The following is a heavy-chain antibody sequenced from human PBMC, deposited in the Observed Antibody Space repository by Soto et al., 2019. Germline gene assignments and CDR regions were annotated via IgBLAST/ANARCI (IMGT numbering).Heavy chain of an antibody. D-gene: IGHD3-22*01. Sequence: QLRVQESGPGLVKPSETVSLTCTVSGGSVSSGSYFWNWIRQPPGKGLEWIGYIYYSGNAKYNASLKSRVTISLDTSKIHVSLTLSSGTAADTAIYYCARDGYSDSGGRPYFDCWGHGTLVTVSS. V-gene: IGHV4-61*01. CDR1: GGSVSSGSYF. CDR3: ARDGYSDSGGRPYFDC. J-gene: IGHJ4*01. CDR2: IYYSGNA.